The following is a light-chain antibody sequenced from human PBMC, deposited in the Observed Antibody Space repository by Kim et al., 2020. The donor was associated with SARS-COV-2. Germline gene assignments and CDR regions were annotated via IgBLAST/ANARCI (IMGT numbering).Light chain of an antibody. CDR1: ILSKQF. V-gene: IGLV3-25*03. CDR2: KDT. J-gene: IGLJ1*01. CDR3: QSGDNSGTYV. Sequence: VSPGQTARMTCSGDILSKQFAYWYQQKPGQAPVLVIYKDTERPSGIPERFSGSSSGTIVTLTISGVQAQDEADYYCQSGDNSGTYVFGTGTKVTVL.